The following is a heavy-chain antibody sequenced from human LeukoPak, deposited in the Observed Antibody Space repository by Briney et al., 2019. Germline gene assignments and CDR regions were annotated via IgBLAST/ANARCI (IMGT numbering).Heavy chain of an antibody. CDR1: GFTFSSYA. Sequence: GGSLRLSCAASGFTFSSYAMSWVRQAPGKGLEWVSAISGSGGSTYYADSVKGRFTISRDNSKNTLYLQMNSLRAEDTAVYYCAKGGYDSIVVVVAATQPNYFDYWGQGTLVTVSS. CDR3: AKGGYDSIVVVVAATQPNYFDY. D-gene: IGHD2-15*01. V-gene: IGHV3-23*01. J-gene: IGHJ4*02. CDR2: ISGSGGST.